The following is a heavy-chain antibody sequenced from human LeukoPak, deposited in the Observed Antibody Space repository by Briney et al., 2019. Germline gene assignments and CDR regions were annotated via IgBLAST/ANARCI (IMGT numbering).Heavy chain of an antibody. CDR3: ARSGYGTSSYFDY. V-gene: IGHV3-33*08. Sequence: GGSLRLSCAASGFTFSSHLMHWVRQAPGKGLEWVAVIWYDGSNKYYADSVKGRFTISRDNSKNTLLLQMDSLRIDDAAVYYCARSGYGTSSYFDYWGQGTLVTVSS. CDR2: IWYDGSNK. CDR1: GFTFSSHL. J-gene: IGHJ4*02. D-gene: IGHD6-6*01.